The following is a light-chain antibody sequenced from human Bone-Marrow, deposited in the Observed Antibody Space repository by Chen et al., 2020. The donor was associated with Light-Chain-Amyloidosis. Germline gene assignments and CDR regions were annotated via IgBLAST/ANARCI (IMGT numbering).Light chain of an antibody. CDR2: RNN. V-gene: IGLV1-47*01. CDR3: AAGDDSVSGWV. Sequence: QSVLTQPPSASGTPGQRVSISCSGSSSNIGPNYVFWYQHLPGSAPKLLIYRNNQWPPGVPDRCGGSRSGTSASRAIKGRRSEDEADDDGAAGDDSVSGWVFGGGTRLTVL. CDR1: SSNIGPNY. J-gene: IGLJ3*02.